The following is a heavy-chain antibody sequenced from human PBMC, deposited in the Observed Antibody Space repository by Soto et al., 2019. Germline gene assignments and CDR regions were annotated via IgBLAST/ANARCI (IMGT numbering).Heavy chain of an antibody. CDR1: GYTFTSYV. V-gene: IGHV1-3*01. Sequence: QVHLVQSGAEVMKPGASVKVSCKDSGYTFTSYVIHWVRQAPGQRLEWMGWINAANGDTKYSQQFQGRVTITMATSATTAYMDLSSLTSEDTAVYCCARPYSSSWSTYFDYWGQGTLVTVSS. J-gene: IGHJ4*02. CDR2: INAANGDT. D-gene: IGHD6-13*01. CDR3: ARPYSSSWSTYFDY.